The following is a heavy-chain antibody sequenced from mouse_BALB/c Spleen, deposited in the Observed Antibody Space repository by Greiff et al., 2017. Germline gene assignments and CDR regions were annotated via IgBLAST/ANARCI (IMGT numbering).Heavy chain of an antibody. V-gene: IGHV1S81*02. J-gene: IGHJ3*01. CDR1: GSTFTSYW. CDR3: AREYGNLFAD. CDR2: INPSNGRT. Sequence: QVQLQQPGAELLKPGASVKLSCKPSGSTFTSYWMHWVKQRPGQGLEWIGGINPSNGRTNYNEKFKSKATLTVDKSSSTAYMQLSSLTSEDSAVYYCAREYGNLFADWGQGTLVTVSA. D-gene: IGHD2-10*02.